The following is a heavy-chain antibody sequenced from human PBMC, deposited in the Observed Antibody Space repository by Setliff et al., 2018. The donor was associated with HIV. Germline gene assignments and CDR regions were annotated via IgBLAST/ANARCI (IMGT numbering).Heavy chain of an antibody. J-gene: IGHJ4*02. CDR2: IKQDGSEE. D-gene: IGHD6-19*01. CDR3: TKDNLSGWASDC. Sequence: PGGSLRLSCAASGSTFSTYWMIWVRQAPGKGLEWVAKIKQDGSEEYYVDSVKGRFTISRDNAKNSVYLQMNSLRVEDTAMYYCTKDNLSGWASDCWGQGTLVTVSS. V-gene: IGHV3-7*01. CDR1: GSTFSTYW.